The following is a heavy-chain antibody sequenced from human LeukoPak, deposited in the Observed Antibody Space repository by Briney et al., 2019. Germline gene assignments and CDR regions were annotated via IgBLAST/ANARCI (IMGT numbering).Heavy chain of an antibody. CDR2: INANSGTT. Sequence: GGSLRLSCAASGFTFSSYWMHWVRQGPGKGLVWVSTINANSGTTSYAASVRGRFTISRDNSKNTLYLQLNTLRAEDTAVYYCAKPISGGLAVTADWFDPWGQGTLVVVSS. J-gene: IGHJ5*01. CDR1: GFTFSSYW. V-gene: IGHV3-23*01. CDR3: AKPISGGLAVTADWFDP. D-gene: IGHD6-19*01.